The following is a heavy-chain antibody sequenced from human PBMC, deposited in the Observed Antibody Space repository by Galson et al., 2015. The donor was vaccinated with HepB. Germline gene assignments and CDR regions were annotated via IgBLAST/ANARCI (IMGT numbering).Heavy chain of an antibody. CDR1: GSGFTDHY. D-gene: IGHD2/OR15-2a*01. J-gene: IGHJ5*02. CDR2: VHPNSGVT. Sequence: SVKVSCKASGSGFTDHYIHWVRQAPGQGLEWMGWVHPNSGVTNSAQKFDGRVTMTRDTSISTAYMELSRLRSDDTAVYYCAILDFLTPFDPWGQGTLVTVSS. V-gene: IGHV1-2*02. CDR3: AILDFLTPFDP.